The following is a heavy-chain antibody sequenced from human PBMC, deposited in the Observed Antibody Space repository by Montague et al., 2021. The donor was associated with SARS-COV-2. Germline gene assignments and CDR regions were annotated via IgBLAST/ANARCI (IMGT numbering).Heavy chain of an antibody. CDR3: ARIRDYDILTGSYSGFDY. CDR1: GFSLSTSGLC. D-gene: IGHD3-9*01. Sequence: PALGKPTQTLTLTCTFSGFSLSTSGLCVSWIRQPPGKALEWLALIDWDDDKYYSTSPKTRLTISKDTSKNQVVLTMTNMDPVDTATYYCARIRDYDILTGSYSGFDYWGQGTLVTVSS. CDR2: IDWDDDK. V-gene: IGHV2-70*01. J-gene: IGHJ4*02.